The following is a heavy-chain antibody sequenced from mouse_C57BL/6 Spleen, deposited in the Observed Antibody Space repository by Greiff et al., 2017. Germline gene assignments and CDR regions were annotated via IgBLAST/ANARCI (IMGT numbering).Heavy chain of an antibody. V-gene: IGHV1-80*01. CDR2: IYPGDGDT. Sequence: QVQLQQSGAELVKPGASVKISCKASGYAFSSYWLNWVKQRPGKGLEWIGQIYPGDGDTNYNGKFKGKATLTADKSSSTAYMQLSSLTSEDSAVYFCARGGSYWYFDVWGTGTTVTVSS. J-gene: IGHJ1*03. CDR3: ARGGSYWYFDV. CDR1: GYAFSSYW.